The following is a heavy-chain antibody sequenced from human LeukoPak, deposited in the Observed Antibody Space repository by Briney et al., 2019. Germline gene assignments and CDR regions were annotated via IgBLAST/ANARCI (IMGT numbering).Heavy chain of an antibody. V-gene: IGHV4-59*01. Sequence: PSETLSLTCTVSGVSITSSYWSWVRQPPGKGLEWIGYAYYSGNANYNPSLKSRVTISVDTSKNQFSLKLNSVTAADTAMYYCATVDHSGRGTFDIWGQGTMVTVSS. CDR3: ATVDHSGRGTFDI. CDR2: AYYSGNA. J-gene: IGHJ3*02. CDR1: GVSITSSY. D-gene: IGHD4-11*01.